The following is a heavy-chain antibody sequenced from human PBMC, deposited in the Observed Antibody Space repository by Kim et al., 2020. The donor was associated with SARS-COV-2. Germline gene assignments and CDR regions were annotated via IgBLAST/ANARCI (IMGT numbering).Heavy chain of an antibody. CDR2: ISYDGSNK. Sequence: GGSLRLSCAASGFTFSSYAMHWVRQAPGKGLEWVAVISYDGSNKYYADSVKGRFTISRDNSKNTLYLQMNSLRAEDTAVYYCARGGGDDFWSGYYRLRLNPRDYYSYYGMDAWGQGTTVTVSS. CDR1: GFTFSSYA. J-gene: IGHJ6*02. CDR3: ARGGGDDFWSGYYRLRLNPRDYYSYYGMDA. V-gene: IGHV3-30-3*01. D-gene: IGHD3-3*01.